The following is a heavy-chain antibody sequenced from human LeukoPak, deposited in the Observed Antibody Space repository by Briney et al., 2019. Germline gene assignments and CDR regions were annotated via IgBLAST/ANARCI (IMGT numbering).Heavy chain of an antibody. Sequence: GGSLRLSCSASGFTFSSYWMHWVRQAPEKGLVWVSRINPDGSRTNYADSVKGRFTISRDNAKNTLYLQMNSLRAEDTAVYYCARDFEAPSNCWGQGTLVTVSS. CDR2: INPDGSRT. V-gene: IGHV3-74*01. J-gene: IGHJ4*02. CDR1: GFTFSSYW. D-gene: IGHD3-9*01. CDR3: ARDFEAPSNC.